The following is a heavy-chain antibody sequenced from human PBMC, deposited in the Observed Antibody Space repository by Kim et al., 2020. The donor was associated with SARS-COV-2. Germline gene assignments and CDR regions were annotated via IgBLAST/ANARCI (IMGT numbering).Heavy chain of an antibody. V-gene: IGHV1-2*02. Sequence: AQKFQGRVTMTRDTSISTAYMELSRLRSDDTAVYYCARGGRLSSPKPVDYWGQGTLVTVSS. CDR3: ARGGRLSSPKPVDY. D-gene: IGHD6-19*01. J-gene: IGHJ4*02.